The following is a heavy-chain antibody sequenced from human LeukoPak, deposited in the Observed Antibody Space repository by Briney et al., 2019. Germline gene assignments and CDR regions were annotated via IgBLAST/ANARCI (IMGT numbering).Heavy chain of an antibody. CDR1: GGSISSSSYY. CDR3: ARENYYDSSGYSPLVDY. V-gene: IGHV4-39*07. CDR2: ICYSGST. Sequence: PSETLSLTCTVSGGSISSSSYYWGWIRQPPGKGLEWIGSICYSGSTYYNPSLKSRVTISVDTSKNQFSLKLSSVTAADTAVYYCARENYYDSSGYSPLVDYWGQGTLVTVSS. D-gene: IGHD3-22*01. J-gene: IGHJ4*02.